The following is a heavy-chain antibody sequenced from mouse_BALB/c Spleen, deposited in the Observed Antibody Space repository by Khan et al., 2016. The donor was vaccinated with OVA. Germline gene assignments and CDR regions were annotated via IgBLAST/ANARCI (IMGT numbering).Heavy chain of an antibody. CDR2: ISYSGST. V-gene: IGHV3-2*02. CDR3: ARTARIKY. Sequence: EVQLQESGPGLVKPSQSLSLTCTVTGYSITSGYGWNWIRQFPGNKLEWMGYISYSGSTNYNPSLKSRISITRDTSKNQFFLQLNSVTTWDTARYYCARTARIKYWGQGTTLTVSS. J-gene: IGHJ2*01. CDR1: GYSITSGYG. D-gene: IGHD2-4*01.